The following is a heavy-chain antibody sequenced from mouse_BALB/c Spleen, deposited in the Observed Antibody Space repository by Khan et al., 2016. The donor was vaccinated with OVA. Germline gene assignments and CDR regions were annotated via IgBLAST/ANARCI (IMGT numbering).Heavy chain of an antibody. V-gene: IGHV3-2*02. Sequence: VRLQQSGPGLVKPSQSLSLTCTVTGYSITSGYGWNWIRQFPGNKLEWMGYISYSGSSNYNPSLKSRISITRDTSKNQFFLQLNSVTTEDTATYYCARTARIEYWGQGTTLTVSS. D-gene: IGHD1-2*01. J-gene: IGHJ2*01. CDR3: ARTARIEY. CDR2: ISYSGSS. CDR1: GYSITSGYG.